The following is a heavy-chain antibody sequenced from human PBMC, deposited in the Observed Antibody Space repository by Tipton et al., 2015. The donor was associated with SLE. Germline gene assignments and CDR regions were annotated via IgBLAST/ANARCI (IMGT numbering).Heavy chain of an antibody. D-gene: IGHD3-3*01. V-gene: IGHV4-4*02. CDR2: IYHSGST. Sequence: TLSLTCTVSGDSITSITRTNWWSWVRQPPGKGLEWIGEIYHSGSTNYKPSLKSRVIISVDKSKNQFSLKLTSVTAADTAVYYCARGANYDPWGVYSDLFYYYMDVWGKGTMVTVSS. CDR3: ARGANYDPWGVYSDLFYYYMDV. CDR1: GDSITSITRTNW. J-gene: IGHJ6*03.